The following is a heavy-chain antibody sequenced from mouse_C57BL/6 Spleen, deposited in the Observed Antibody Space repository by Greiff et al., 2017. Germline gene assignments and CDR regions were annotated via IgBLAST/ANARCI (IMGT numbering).Heavy chain of an antibody. Sequence: QVQLQQSGAELVRPGASVKLSCKASGYTFTDYYINWVKQRPGQGLEWIARIYPGSGNTYYNEKFKGKATLTAEKSSSTAYMQLSSLTSEDSAVYFCARFDGYGGNYFDYWGQGTTLTVSS. CDR3: ARFDGYGGNYFDY. CDR1: GYTFTDYY. V-gene: IGHV1-76*01. J-gene: IGHJ2*01. D-gene: IGHD2-3*01. CDR2: IYPGSGNT.